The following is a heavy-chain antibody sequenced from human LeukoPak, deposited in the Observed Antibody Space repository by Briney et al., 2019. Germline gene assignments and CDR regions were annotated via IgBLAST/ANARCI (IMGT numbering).Heavy chain of an antibody. Sequence: ASVKVSCKASGYTFTGYYMHWVRQAPGQGLEWMGIINPSGGSTSYAQKFQGRVTMTRDTSTSTVYMELSSLRSEDTAVYYCARDGEYGDPRYYFDYWGQGTLVTVSS. J-gene: IGHJ4*02. V-gene: IGHV1-46*01. D-gene: IGHD4-17*01. CDR3: ARDGEYGDPRYYFDY. CDR1: GYTFTGYY. CDR2: INPSGGST.